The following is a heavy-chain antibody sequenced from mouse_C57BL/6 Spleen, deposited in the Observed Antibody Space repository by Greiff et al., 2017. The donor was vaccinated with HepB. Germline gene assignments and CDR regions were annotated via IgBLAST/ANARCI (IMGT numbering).Heavy chain of an antibody. CDR3: ARSFLRWYFDV. CDR1: GYAFSSSW. CDR2: IYPGDGDT. Sequence: LQESGPELVKPGASVKISCKASGYAFSSSWMNWVKQRPGKGLEWIGRIYPGDGDTNYNGKFKGKATLTADKSSSTAYMQLSSLTSEDSAVYFCARSFLRWYFDVWGTGTTVTVSS. J-gene: IGHJ1*03. V-gene: IGHV1-82*01.